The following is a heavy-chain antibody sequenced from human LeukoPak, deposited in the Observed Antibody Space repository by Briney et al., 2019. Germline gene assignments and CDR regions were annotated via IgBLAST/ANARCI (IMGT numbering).Heavy chain of an antibody. CDR3: AKGRISRDKMWNFDF. V-gene: IGHV3-23*01. J-gene: IGHJ4*02. Sequence: GGSLRLSCVASGFTYNNYTMSWVRQAPGKGLQWVSSIGGFGVDTYYADPVKGRFTISRDNSNNTMYLQMNSLRAEDAAIYYCAKGRISRDKMWNFDFWGRGTLVTVSS. D-gene: IGHD5-24*01. CDR2: IGGFGVDT. CDR1: GFTYNNYT.